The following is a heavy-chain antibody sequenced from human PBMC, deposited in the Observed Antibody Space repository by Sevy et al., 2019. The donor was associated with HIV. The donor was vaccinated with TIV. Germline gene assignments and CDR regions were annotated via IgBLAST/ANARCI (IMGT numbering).Heavy chain of an antibody. CDR2: ISGNDDTI. J-gene: IGHJ6*02. CDR1: GFILSDYY. Sequence: GGSLRLSCAASGFILSDYYMTWVRQAPGKGLEWVSYISGNDDTIYYADSVKGRFTISRDNTKNSLYLQMNSLRAEATAVYYCARDHVKDGDLGDYYYYAMDVWGQGTTVTVSS. CDR3: ARDHVKDGDLGDYYYYAMDV. D-gene: IGHD4-17*01. V-gene: IGHV3-11*01.